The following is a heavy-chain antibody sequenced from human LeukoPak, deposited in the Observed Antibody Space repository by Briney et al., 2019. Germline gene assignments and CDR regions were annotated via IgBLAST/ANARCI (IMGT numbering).Heavy chain of an antibody. Sequence: SETLSLTCAVSGDSISTSTWWNWVRQPPGKGLEWIGEIYHSGSTNRNPSLKSRVTISVDKTKNQLSLKLSSVTAADTAMYYCARGHNENNYKSTIDVWGQGTMVTVSS. CDR1: GDSISTSTW. CDR3: ARGHNENNYKSTIDV. V-gene: IGHV4-4*02. J-gene: IGHJ3*01. D-gene: IGHD1/OR15-1a*01. CDR2: IYHSGST.